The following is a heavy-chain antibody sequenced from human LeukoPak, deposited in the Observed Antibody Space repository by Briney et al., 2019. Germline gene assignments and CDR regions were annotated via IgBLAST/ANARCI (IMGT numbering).Heavy chain of an antibody. CDR1: GFTFSTFE. CDR3: ARGEERYCSGGSCYYQYDMDV. CDR2: FSSCGSTI. V-gene: IGHV3-48*03. J-gene: IGHJ6*02. D-gene: IGHD2-15*01. Sequence: PGGSLRLSCAASGFTFSTFEMNWVRQAPGKGLEWVSYFSSCGSTIYYADSVKGRFTISRDNAKNSLYLQMNSLRGEDTAVYYCARGEERYCSGGSCYYQYDMDVWGQGTTVTVPS.